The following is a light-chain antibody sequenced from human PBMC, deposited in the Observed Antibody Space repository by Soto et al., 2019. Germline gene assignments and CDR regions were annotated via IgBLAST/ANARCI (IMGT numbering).Light chain of an antibody. CDR3: QQYETFSGT. V-gene: IGKV1-5*01. CDR2: AAS. CDR1: QNINSW. J-gene: IGKJ1*01. Sequence: DIQMTQSPSTLSASIGDRVTITCRASQNINSWLAWYQQKPGKAPKLLIYAASTLQSGVPSRFSGSGSGTKFTLTIASLQPDDFATYYCQQYETFSGTFGPGTKVDIK.